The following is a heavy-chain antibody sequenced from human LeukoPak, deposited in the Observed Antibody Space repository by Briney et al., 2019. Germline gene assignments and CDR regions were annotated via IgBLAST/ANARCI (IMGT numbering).Heavy chain of an antibody. CDR2: ISGSGGST. D-gene: IGHD1-1*01. CDR3: AKQGYQLDFDY. CDR1: GFTFSSYS. V-gene: IGHV3-23*01. J-gene: IGHJ4*02. Sequence: GGSLRLSCAASGFTFSSYSMNWVRQAPGKGLEWVSAISGSGGSTYYADSVKGRFTISRDNSKNTLYLQMNSLRAEDTAVYYCAKQGYQLDFDYWGQGTLVTVSS.